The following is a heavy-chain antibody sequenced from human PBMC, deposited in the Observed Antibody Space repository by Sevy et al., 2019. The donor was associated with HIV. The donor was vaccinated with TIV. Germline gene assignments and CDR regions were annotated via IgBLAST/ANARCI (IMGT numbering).Heavy chain of an antibody. CDR1: GYTFTNYA. CDR3: TRGFIGYNSGDAFDI. Sequence: ASVKVSCKASGYTFTNYAMNWVRQAPGQGLQWMGWINTNTGNPTYAQAFTGRFVFSLDTPVSTSYLQISSLKAGDTAVYYCTRGFIGYNSGDAFDIWGQGTMVTVSS. CDR2: INTNTGNP. J-gene: IGHJ3*02. D-gene: IGHD5-12*01. V-gene: IGHV7-4-1*02.